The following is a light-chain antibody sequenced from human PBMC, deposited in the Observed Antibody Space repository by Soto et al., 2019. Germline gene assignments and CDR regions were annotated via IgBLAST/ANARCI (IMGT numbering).Light chain of an antibody. J-gene: IGLJ2*01. CDR1: NLGSKY. CDR3: QAWDSITYVV. Sequence: SYELTQPPSVSVSPGQTATITGSGDNLGSKYVCWYQQRPGQSPVLVMYQDKYRPSGIPDRFSGANSGSTATLTITGTQAMDEADYYCQAWDSITYVVFGGGTKLTVL. CDR2: QDK. V-gene: IGLV3-1*01.